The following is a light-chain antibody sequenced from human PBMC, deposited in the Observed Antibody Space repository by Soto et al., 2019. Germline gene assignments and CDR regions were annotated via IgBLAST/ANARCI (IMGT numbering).Light chain of an antibody. J-gene: IGKJ4*01. CDR3: QESGSSGQIT. V-gene: IGKV3-20*01. CDR2: GAS. Sequence: EIVLTQSPGTLSLSPGERATLSCRASQSVSNSLLAWYQQKPGQAPRLLIYGASTRATGIPDRFSGSGFGTDFTLTISRLEPEDFAMYYCQESGSSGQITFGGGTKVDI. CDR1: QSVSNSL.